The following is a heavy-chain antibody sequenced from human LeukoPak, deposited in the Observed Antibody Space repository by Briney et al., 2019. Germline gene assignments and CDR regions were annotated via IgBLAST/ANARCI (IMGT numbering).Heavy chain of an antibody. CDR1: GGSISSYY. J-gene: IGHJ4*02. CDR3: ARDGDSSGYYYPFDY. D-gene: IGHD3-22*01. CDR2: ISYSGST. V-gene: IGHV4-59*06. Sequence: SETLSLTCTVSGGSISSYYWSWIRQHPGKGLEWIGYISYSGSTYYNPSLKSRVTISVDTSKNQFSLRLSSVTAADTAVYYCARDGDSSGYYYPFDYWGQGTLVTVSS.